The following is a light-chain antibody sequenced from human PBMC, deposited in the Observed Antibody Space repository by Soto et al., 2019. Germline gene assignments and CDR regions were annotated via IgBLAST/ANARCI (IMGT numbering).Light chain of an antibody. CDR2: GAS. Sequence: EVVMTQSPVTLSVSPGERATLSCRASQSVSSNLAWYQQKPGQAPRLLIYGASTRATGVPARFSGSGSGTEFTLIISSLQSEDFAVYYCQQYNNWPPWTFGQGNKVEIK. J-gene: IGKJ1*01. CDR3: QQYNNWPPWT. CDR1: QSVSSN. V-gene: IGKV3-15*01.